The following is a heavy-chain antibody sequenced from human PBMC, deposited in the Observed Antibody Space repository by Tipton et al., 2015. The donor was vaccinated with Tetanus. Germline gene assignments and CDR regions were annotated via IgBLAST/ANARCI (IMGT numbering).Heavy chain of an antibody. J-gene: IGHJ3*01. V-gene: IGHV1-2*02. Sequence: QSGAEVKKPGASVKASCKASRYTFTAYYMQWVRQAPGQGLEWMGWINPNSGGTNYALKFQGRVTMTRDTSITTAYMELSNLRSDDTAVFFCARGGGFLSVFYAFDFGGQGKIVPVSS. CDR3: ARGGGFLSVFYAFDF. CDR2: INPNSGGT. D-gene: IGHD3-3*01. CDR1: RYTFTAYY.